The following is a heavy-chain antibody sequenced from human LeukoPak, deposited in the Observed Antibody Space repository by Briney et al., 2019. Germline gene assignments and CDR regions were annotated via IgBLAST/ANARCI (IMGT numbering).Heavy chain of an antibody. CDR1: RFTFSSFA. Sequence: GGSLRLSCAASRFTFSSFAMHWVRQAPGKGLEWVALISYDGSHKYYADSVKGRFTISRDNSKNTLYLQMNSLRAEDTAVYYCAIPPLSGTGSSRPLAEMDIWGQGTTVTVSS. CDR2: ISYDGSHK. CDR3: AIPPLSGTGSSRPLAEMDI. V-gene: IGHV3-30*03. J-gene: IGHJ6*02. D-gene: IGHD3-10*01.